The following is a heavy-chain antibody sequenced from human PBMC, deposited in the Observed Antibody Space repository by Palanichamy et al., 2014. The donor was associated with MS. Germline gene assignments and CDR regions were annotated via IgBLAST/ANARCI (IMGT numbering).Heavy chain of an antibody. D-gene: IGHD2/OR15-2a*01. CDR1: GGSISSSSFS. V-gene: IGHV4-39*01. CDR2: VYYTGST. J-gene: IGHJ4*02. Sequence: QLQLQESGPGLVKPSETLSLTCTVSGGSISSSSFSWGWIRQPPGKGLEWIGNVYYTGSTDYNPSLQSRVTTSVDTSKNQFSLKLSSVTAADTAVYYCARQALEEYCTSTTSPLPPPFDYWGQGTLVTVSS. CDR3: ARQALEEYCTSTTSPLPPPFDY.